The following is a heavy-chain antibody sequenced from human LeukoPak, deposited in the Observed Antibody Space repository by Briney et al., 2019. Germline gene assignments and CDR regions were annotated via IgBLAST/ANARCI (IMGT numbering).Heavy chain of an antibody. Sequence: GASVKLSCKASGYTFTSFYMHWVRQAPGQELEWMGIINPSGSSTTYAQKFQGRVTMTRDMSTSTLYMELSSLRSEDTALYYCARGGSSSADYHYFMDVWGKGTTVTVSS. CDR2: INPSGSST. J-gene: IGHJ6*03. CDR3: ARGGSSSADYHYFMDV. D-gene: IGHD6-6*01. V-gene: IGHV1-46*01. CDR1: GYTFTSFY.